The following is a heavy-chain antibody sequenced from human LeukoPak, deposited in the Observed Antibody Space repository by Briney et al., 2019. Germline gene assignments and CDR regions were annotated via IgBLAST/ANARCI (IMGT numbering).Heavy chain of an antibody. CDR1: GDSLGGYY. Sequence: SETLSLTCTVSGDSLGGYYWSWIRQPPGKGLEWIAYIYYSGTTNHDPSLGSRVTVALDTAKNHFSLNLSSVTAADTAVYYCARHRSMFDSSGYYLDRWGQGTLVTVSS. CDR3: ARHRSMFDSSGYYLDR. V-gene: IGHV4-59*08. J-gene: IGHJ5*02. D-gene: IGHD3-22*01. CDR2: IYYSGTT.